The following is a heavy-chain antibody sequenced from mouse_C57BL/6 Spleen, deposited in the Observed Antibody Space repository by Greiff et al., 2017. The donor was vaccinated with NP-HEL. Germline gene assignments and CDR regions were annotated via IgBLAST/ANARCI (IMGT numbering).Heavy chain of an antibody. CDR3: VRDNSAGAWFAY. CDR2: IRSKSSNYAT. Sequence: EVQLVESGGGLVQPKGSLKLSCAASGFTFNTYAMHWVRQAPGKGLEWVARIRSKSSNYATYYADSVKDRFTISRDDSQTMLYLQMNNLKTEDTAMYYCVRDNSAGAWFAYWGQGTLVTVSA. J-gene: IGHJ3*01. CDR1: GFTFNTYA. D-gene: IGHD1-2*01. V-gene: IGHV10-3*01.